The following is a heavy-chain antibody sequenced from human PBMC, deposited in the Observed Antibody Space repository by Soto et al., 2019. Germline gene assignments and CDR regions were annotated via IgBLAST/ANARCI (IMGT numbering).Heavy chain of an antibody. CDR1: GFTFSNYG. CDR3: AKDLSSGWFNEAFDI. Sequence: EVQLLESGGGLVQPGGSLRLSCAASGFTFSNYGMSWVRQAPGKGLEWVSGLSVSGGSTYYADSVKGRFTISRDNSQHTLYLQMNSLRAEDTAVYYCAKDLSSGWFNEAFDIWGQGTMVTVSS. CDR2: LSVSGGST. V-gene: IGHV3-23*01. J-gene: IGHJ3*02. D-gene: IGHD6-19*01.